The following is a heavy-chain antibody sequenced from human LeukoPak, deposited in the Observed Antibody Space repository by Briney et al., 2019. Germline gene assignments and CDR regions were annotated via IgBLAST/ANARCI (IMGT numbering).Heavy chain of an antibody. CDR3: ARDLIPHEKYYYDSSGSPGYYFDY. J-gene: IGHJ4*02. V-gene: IGHV4-39*07. Sequence: SETLSLTCTVSGGSISNYYWSWIRQPPGKGLEWIGSIYYSGSTYYNPSLKSRVTISVDTSKNQFSLKLSSVTAADTAVYYCARDLIPHEKYYYDSSGSPGYYFDYWGQGTLVTVSS. CDR1: GGSISNYY. CDR2: IYYSGST. D-gene: IGHD3-22*01.